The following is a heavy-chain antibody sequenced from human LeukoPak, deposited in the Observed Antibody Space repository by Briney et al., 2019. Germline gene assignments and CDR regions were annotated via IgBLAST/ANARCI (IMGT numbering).Heavy chain of an antibody. CDR2: IYSGGST. Sequence: GGSLRLSCAASGFTVSSNYMSWVRQAPGKGLEWVSVIYSGGSTYYADSVKGLFTISRDNSKNTLYLQMNSLRAEDTAVYYCARDQGYGGNSGLDYWGQGTLVTVSS. CDR3: ARDQGYGGNSGLDY. D-gene: IGHD4-23*01. V-gene: IGHV3-53*01. J-gene: IGHJ4*02. CDR1: GFTVSSNY.